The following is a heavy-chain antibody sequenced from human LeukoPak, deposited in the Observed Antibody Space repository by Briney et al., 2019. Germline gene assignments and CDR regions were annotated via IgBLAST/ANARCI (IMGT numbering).Heavy chain of an antibody. Sequence: PGGSLRLSCAASGFTFSSYEMNWVRQAPEKGLEWVSYISSSGSTIYYADSVKGRFTISRDNAKNSLYLQMNSLRAEDTAVYYCVQESSSLLRSYFDYWGQGTLVTVSS. D-gene: IGHD2-15*01. CDR2: ISSSGSTI. CDR3: VQESSSLLRSYFDY. J-gene: IGHJ4*02. CDR1: GFTFSSYE. V-gene: IGHV3-48*03.